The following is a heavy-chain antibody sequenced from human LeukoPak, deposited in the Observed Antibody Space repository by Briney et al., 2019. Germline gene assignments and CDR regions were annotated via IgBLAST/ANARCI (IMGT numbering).Heavy chain of an antibody. V-gene: IGHV4-59*01. CDR2: IYYSGST. Sequence: PSETLSLTCAVYGGSFSGYYWSWIRQPPGKGLEWIGYIYYSGSTNYNPSLKSRVTISVDTSKNQFSLKLSSVTAADTAVYYCAREAYYYDSSGYYSNWFDPWGQGTLVTVSS. CDR1: GGSFSGYY. D-gene: IGHD3-22*01. CDR3: AREAYYYDSSGYYSNWFDP. J-gene: IGHJ5*02.